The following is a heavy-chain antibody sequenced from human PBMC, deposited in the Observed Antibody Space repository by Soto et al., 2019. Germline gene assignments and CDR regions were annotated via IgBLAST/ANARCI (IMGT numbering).Heavy chain of an antibody. CDR2: IYPGDSDT. D-gene: IGHD3-10*01. CDR3: ARETYYYGSGSYYRHPSFDY. CDR1: GYSFTSYW. V-gene: IGHV5-51*01. J-gene: IGHJ4*02. Sequence: GESLKISCKGSGYSFTSYWIGWVRQMPGKGLEWMGIIYPGDSDTRYSPSFQGQVTISADKSISTAYLQWSSLKASDTAMYYCARETYYYGSGSYYRHPSFDYWGQGTLVTVSS.